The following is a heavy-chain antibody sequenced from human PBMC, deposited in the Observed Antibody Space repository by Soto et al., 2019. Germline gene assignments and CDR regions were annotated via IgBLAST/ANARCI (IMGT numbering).Heavy chain of an antibody. V-gene: IGHV5-51*01. CDR1: GYSFTSYW. D-gene: IGHD2-15*01. CDR3: ARRGKAGYCSGGSCYSAIW. J-gene: IGHJ4*02. CDR2: IYPGDSDT. Sequence: GESLKISCKGSGYSFTSYWIGWVRQMPGKGLEWMGIIYPGDSDTRYSRSFQGQVTISAAKSISTAYLQWSSLKASDTAMYYCARRGKAGYCSGGSCYSAIWWGQGTLVTVSS.